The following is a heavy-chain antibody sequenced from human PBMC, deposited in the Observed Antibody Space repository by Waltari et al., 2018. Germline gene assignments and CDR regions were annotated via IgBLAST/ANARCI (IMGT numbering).Heavy chain of an antibody. CDR2: IIPILGIA. D-gene: IGHD5-12*01. V-gene: IGHV1-69*04. CDR3: ARRGGYGAFDY. Sequence: QVQLVQSGAEVKKPGSSVTVSCKASGGTFSSYAISWVRQAPGQGLEWRGRIIPILGIANYAQKFQGRVTITADKSTSTAYMELSSLRSEDTAVYYCARRGGYGAFDYWGQGTLVTVSS. J-gene: IGHJ4*02. CDR1: GGTFSSYA.